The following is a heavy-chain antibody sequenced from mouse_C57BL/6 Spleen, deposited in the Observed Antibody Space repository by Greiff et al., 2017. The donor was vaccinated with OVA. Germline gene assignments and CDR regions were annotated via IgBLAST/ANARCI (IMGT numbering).Heavy chain of an antibody. CDR3: ARWDGYYPAWFAY. V-gene: IGHV1-80*01. Sequence: VQLQQSGAELVKPGASVKISCKASGYAFSSYWMNWVKQRPGKGLEWIGQIYPGDGDTNYNGKFKGKATLTADKSSSTAYMQLSSLTSEDSAVYFCARWDGYYPAWFAYWGQGTLVTVSA. J-gene: IGHJ3*01. D-gene: IGHD2-3*01. CDR1: GYAFSSYW. CDR2: IYPGDGDT.